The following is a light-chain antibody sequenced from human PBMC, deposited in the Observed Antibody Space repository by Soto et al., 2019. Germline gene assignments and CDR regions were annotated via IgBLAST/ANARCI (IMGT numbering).Light chain of an antibody. CDR1: QSVSTS. CDR3: QVRDVWPS. V-gene: IGKV3-11*01. CDR2: DAS. Sequence: IVLTQSPVTLALSPGERAVLSCRASQSVSTSLAWYQHKPGQAPRLFIYDASKRAPGIPARFSGSGSGTDFTITISSLEPEDFAVYYCQVRDVWPSFGQGTKVELK. J-gene: IGKJ1*01.